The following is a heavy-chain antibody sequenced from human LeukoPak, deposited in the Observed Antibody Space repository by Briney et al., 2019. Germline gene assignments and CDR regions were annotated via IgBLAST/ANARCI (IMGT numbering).Heavy chain of an antibody. CDR1: RFTFSTYW. D-gene: IGHD4/OR15-4a*01. CDR2: IKSAGAT. Sequence: GGSLRLSCAASRFTFSTYWMHWVRQAPGKGLVWVSRIKSAGATNYADSVKGRFTISRDNAANSLYLQMESLRAEDTALYFCARSSPGGGAAEARVANFWGQGTPVTVSS. CDR3: ARSSPGGGAAEARVANF. J-gene: IGHJ4*02. V-gene: IGHV3-74*01.